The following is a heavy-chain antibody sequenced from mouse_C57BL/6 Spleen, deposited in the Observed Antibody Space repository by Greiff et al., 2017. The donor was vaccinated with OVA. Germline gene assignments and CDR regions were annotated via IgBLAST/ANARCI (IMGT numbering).Heavy chain of an antibody. Sequence: VKLQQSGTELVKPGASVKLSCKASGYTFTSYWMHWVKQRPGQGLEWIGNINPSNGGTNYNEKFKSKATLTVDKSSSTAYMQLSSLTSEDSAVYYCARLGLGLPFDYWGQGTTLTVSS. D-gene: IGHD4-1*01. CDR2: INPSNGGT. V-gene: IGHV1-53*01. J-gene: IGHJ2*01. CDR1: GYTFTSYW. CDR3: ARLGLGLPFDY.